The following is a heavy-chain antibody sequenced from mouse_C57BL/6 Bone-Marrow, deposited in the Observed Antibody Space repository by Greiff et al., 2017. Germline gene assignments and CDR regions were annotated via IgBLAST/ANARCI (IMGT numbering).Heavy chain of an antibody. CDR2: ISSGGDYI. CDR3: TRGKITYFDY. CDR1: GFTFSSYA. J-gene: IGHJ2*01. D-gene: IGHD2-4*01. V-gene: IGHV5-9-1*02. Sequence: EVKLVESGEGLVKPGGSLKLSCAASGFTFSSYAMSWVRQTPETRLAWVAYISSGGDYIYYADTVKGRFTISRDNARNTLYLQMSSLKSEDTAMYYCTRGKITYFDYWGQGTTLTVSS.